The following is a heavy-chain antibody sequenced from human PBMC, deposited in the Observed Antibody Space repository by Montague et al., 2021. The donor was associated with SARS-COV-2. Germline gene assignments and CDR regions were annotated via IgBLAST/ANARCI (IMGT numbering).Heavy chain of an antibody. CDR2: INHADGT. CDR1: GGPFRGHF. V-gene: IGHV4-34*01. CDR3: ARGAGRGYDGSGSFDY. D-gene: IGHD3-10*01. J-gene: IGHJ4*02. Sequence: SETLSLTCAVYGGPFRGHFWSWIRQSPGKGLEWMGEINHADGTTYYPSLFSRVTILLDASKNKFSLKMTSVTAADTALYFCARGAGRGYDGSGSFDYWGQGTLVTVSS.